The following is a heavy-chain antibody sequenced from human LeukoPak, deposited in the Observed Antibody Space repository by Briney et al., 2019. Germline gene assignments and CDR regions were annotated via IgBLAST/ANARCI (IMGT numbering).Heavy chain of an antibody. CDR3: ARDPEGLLWFGPRRINGDDDY. CDR1: GYTFTGYY. Sequence: GASVKVSCKASGYTFTGYYMHWVRQAPGQGLEGMGWINPNSGCTNYAQKFQGRVTMTRDTSISTAYMELSRLRSDDTSVYYCARDPEGLLWFGPRRINGDDDYWGQGTLVTVSS. J-gene: IGHJ4*02. V-gene: IGHV1-2*02. CDR2: INPNSGCT. D-gene: IGHD3-10*01.